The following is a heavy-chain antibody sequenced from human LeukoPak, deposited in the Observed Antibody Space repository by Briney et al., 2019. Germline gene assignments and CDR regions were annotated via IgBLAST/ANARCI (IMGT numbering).Heavy chain of an antibody. V-gene: IGHV3-48*03. D-gene: IGHD3-10*01. CDR1: GFTFSFYE. CDR3: ARDMVAPRTMVRGVHDAFDI. J-gene: IGHJ3*02. Sequence: PGGSLRLSCAASGFTFSFYEMNWVRQAPGKGLEWVSYISSSASTIYYADSVKGRFTISRDNAKNSLYLQMNSLRAEDTAVYYCARDMVAPRTMVRGVHDAFDIWGQGTMVTVSS. CDR2: ISSSASTI.